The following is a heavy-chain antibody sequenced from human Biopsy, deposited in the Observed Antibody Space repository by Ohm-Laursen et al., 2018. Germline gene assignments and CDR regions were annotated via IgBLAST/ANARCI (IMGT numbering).Heavy chain of an antibody. Sequence: TLSLTCAVYGKTFSDYYWSWVRQPPGKGLEWIGQINQSGRTNYNPSLKSRVNISADKSNNRFSLKLTSVTSADTAVYFCGNEVHGRDYWGLGALVTVSS. CDR2: INQSGRT. V-gene: IGHV4-34*08. CDR3: GNEVHGRDY. J-gene: IGHJ4*02. CDR1: GKTFSDYY. D-gene: IGHD2-15*01.